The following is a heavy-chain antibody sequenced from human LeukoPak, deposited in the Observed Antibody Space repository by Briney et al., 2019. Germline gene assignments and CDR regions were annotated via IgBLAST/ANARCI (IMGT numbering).Heavy chain of an antibody. J-gene: IGHJ4*02. CDR1: GYTFTSYD. V-gene: IGHV1-8*01. CDR3: ARGYGGGYDILTGYYDR. Sequence: ASVKVSCKASGYTFTSYDINWVRQATGQALERMGWMNPNSGNTGYAQKFQGRVTMTRNTSISTAYMELSSLRSEDTAVYYCARGYGGGYDILTGYYDRWGQGTLVTVSS. CDR2: MNPNSGNT. D-gene: IGHD3-9*01.